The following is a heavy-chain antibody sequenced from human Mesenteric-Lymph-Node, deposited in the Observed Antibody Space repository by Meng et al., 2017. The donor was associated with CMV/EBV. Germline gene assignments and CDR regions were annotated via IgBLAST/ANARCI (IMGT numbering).Heavy chain of an antibody. CDR3: AKERVSAAVKHGDFDY. CDR2: IYAGGNT. V-gene: IGHV3-66*02. Sequence: GESLKISCAASGFTVSNNYITRVRQAPGKGLEWVSVIYAGGNTYYTDSVKGRFTISRDNSENTVYLQMNSLRAEDTAVYSCAKERVSAAVKHGDFDYWGQGTLVTVSS. CDR1: GFTVSNNY. J-gene: IGHJ4*02. D-gene: IGHD2-2*01.